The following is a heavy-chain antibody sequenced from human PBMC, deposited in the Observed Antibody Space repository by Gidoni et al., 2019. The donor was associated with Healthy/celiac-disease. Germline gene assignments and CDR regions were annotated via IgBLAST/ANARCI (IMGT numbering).Heavy chain of an antibody. J-gene: IGHJ4*02. CDR2: IKQDGSEK. Sequence: EVQLVESGGGLVQPGGSLRLSCAASGFTFSSYWMSWVRQAPGKGLEWVANIKQDGSEKYYVDSVKGRFTISRDNAKNSLYLQMNSLRAEDTAVYYCARGHEDYGDYLGYWGQGTMVTVSS. CDR1: GFTFSSYW. CDR3: ARGHEDYGDYLGY. D-gene: IGHD4-17*01. V-gene: IGHV3-7*01.